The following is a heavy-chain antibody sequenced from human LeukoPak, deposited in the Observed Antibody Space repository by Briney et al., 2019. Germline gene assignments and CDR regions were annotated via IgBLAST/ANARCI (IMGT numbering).Heavy chain of an antibody. V-gene: IGHV4-61*05. CDR3: ARHRARYDYVWGSYRYTGLEAFDI. CDR2: IYYSGST. J-gene: IGHJ3*02. CDR1: GGSISGSSYY. D-gene: IGHD3-16*02. Sequence: SETLSLTCTVSGGSISGSSYYWGWLRQPPGKGLEWIGYIYYSGSTNYNPSLKSRVTISVDTSKNQFSLKLSSVTAADTAVYYCARHRARYDYVWGSYRYTGLEAFDIWGQGTMVTVSS.